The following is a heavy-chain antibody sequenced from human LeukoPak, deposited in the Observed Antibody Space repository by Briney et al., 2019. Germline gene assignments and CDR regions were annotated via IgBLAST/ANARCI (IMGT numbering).Heavy chain of an antibody. CDR1: GGSISNYY. CDR2: TYSSGST. Sequence: SESLSLTCTVSGGSISNYYWSWIRQPAGKGLEWIGRTYSSGSTNYNPSLKSRVTMSVDTSKNQFSVKLSSVTAADTAVYYCARSRGTTMVTRFDYWGQGTLVTVSS. CDR3: ARSRGTTMVTRFDY. D-gene: IGHD5-18*01. J-gene: IGHJ4*02. V-gene: IGHV4-4*07.